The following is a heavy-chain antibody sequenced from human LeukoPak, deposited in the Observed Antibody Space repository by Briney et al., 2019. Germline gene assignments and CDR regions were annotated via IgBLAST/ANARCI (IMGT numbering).Heavy chain of an antibody. CDR2: IIPILGIA. CDR3: ARARTQGFWSGYYLDY. J-gene: IGHJ4*02. V-gene: IGHV1-69*04. CDR1: GGTFSSYA. Sequence: SVKVSCKASGGTFSSYAISWVRQAPGQGLEWMGRIIPILGIANYAQKFQGRVTITADKSTSTAYMELSSLRSDDTAVYYCARARTQGFWSGYYLDYWGQGTLVTVSS. D-gene: IGHD3-3*01.